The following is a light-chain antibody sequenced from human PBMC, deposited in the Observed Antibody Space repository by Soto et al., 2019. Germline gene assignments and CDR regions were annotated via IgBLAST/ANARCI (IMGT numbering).Light chain of an antibody. J-gene: IGLJ1*01. V-gene: IGLV1-40*01. CDR2: GNS. CDR1: GSNIGAGFD. CDR3: QSYDGGLSAYV. Sequence: HSVLTQPPSVSGAPGQRVTISCTGSGSNIGAGFDVHWYQQLPRTSPKLLVYGNSNRPSGVPDRFSGSKSGTSASLAITGLQAEDEADYYCQSYDGGLSAYVFGGGTKLTVL.